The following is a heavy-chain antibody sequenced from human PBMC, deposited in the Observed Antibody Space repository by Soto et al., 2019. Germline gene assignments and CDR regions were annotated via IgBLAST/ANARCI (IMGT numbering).Heavy chain of an antibody. J-gene: IGHJ6*02. V-gene: IGHV4-39*01. CDR1: GGFVSSSSYS. CDR2: IYSSENT. CDR3: ARLNGYCISTNCHGYYGMDV. D-gene: IGHD2-2*03. Sequence: PSETLSLTCSVSGGFVSSSSYSWGWVRQSPGKGLEWIGTIYSSENTYHNPSLLSRVTISVDTSKNEFSLRLSSVTAADTAVYYCARLNGYCISTNCHGYYGMDVWGQGTTVTVSS.